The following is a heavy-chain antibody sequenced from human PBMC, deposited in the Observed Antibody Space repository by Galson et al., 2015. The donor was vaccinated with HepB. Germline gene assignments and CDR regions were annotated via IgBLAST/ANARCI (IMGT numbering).Heavy chain of an antibody. D-gene: IGHD3-22*01. Sequence: SVKVSCKASGGTFSSYTISWVRQAPGQGLEWMGIINPSGGSTSYAQKFQGRVTMTRDTSTSTVYMELSSLRSEDTAVYYCARGTYYYDSSGYLFDYWGQGTLVTVSS. CDR3: ARGTYYYDSSGYLFDY. V-gene: IGHV1-46*03. CDR2: INPSGGST. CDR1: GGTFSSYT. J-gene: IGHJ4*02.